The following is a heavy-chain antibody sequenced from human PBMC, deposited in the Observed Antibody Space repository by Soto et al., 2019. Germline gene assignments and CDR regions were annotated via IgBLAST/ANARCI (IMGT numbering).Heavy chain of an antibody. V-gene: IGHV4-39*01. CDR2: IYYSGST. D-gene: IGHD3-9*01. J-gene: IGHJ6*02. CDR3: ARAGFLTGYYKGSYYYYGMDV. Sequence: PSETLSLTCTVSGGSISSSSYYWGWIRQPPGKGLEWIGSIYYSGSTYYNPSLKSRVTISVDTSKNQFSLKLSSVTAADTAVYYCARAGFLTGYYKGSYYYYGMDVWGQGTTVTVSS. CDR1: GGSISSSSYY.